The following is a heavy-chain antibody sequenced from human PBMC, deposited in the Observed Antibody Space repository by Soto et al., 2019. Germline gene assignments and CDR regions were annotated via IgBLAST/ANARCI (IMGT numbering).Heavy chain of an antibody. J-gene: IGHJ4*02. V-gene: IGHV1-69*06. CDR1: GGTFSSYA. Sequence: SVKVSCKAPGGTFSSYAISWVRQAPGQGLEWMGGIIPIFGTANYAQKFQGRVTITADKSTSTAYMELSSLRSEDTAVYYCARDPTNYYDSSGYYRPYYFDYWGQGTLVTVSS. CDR3: ARDPTNYYDSSGYYRPYYFDY. D-gene: IGHD3-22*01. CDR2: IIPIFGTA.